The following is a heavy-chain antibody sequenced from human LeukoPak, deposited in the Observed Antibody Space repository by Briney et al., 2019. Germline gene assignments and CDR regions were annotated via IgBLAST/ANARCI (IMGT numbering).Heavy chain of an antibody. CDR1: GFTFSSYG. CDR3: AKKAVTSASPAFDF. V-gene: IGHV3-23*01. CDR2: ISISGGST. Sequence: GSLRLSCAASGFTFSSYGMNWVRQAPGEGLEWVSAISISGGSTFYADSVRGRFTISRDNSKNTLYLQMNSLRAEDTAVYYCAKKAVTSASPAFDFWGQGTLVTVSS. D-gene: IGHD4-17*01. J-gene: IGHJ4*02.